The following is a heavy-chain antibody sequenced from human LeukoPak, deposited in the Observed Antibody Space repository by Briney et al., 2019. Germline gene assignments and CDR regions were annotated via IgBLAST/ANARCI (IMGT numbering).Heavy chain of an antibody. V-gene: IGHV3-48*01. Sequence: GGSLRLSCAASGFTFSSYRMNWVRQAPGKGLEWVSYISGSGDSIYYADSVKGRFTMSGDNAKNSLYLQMNSLRAEDTAVYYCARVRDAYNYFHYWGQGTLVTVSS. D-gene: IGHD2-2*01. CDR2: ISGSGDSI. J-gene: IGHJ4*02. CDR1: GFTFSSYR. CDR3: ARVRDAYNYFHY.